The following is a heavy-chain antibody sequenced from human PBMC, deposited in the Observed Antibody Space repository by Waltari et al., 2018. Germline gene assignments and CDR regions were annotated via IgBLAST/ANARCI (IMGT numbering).Heavy chain of an antibody. Sequence: EVQLLESGGGLVQPGGSLRLSCAASGFTFSSYAMNWVRQAPGKGLEWGSVSYSGGSTYYADSGKGRFTISRDNSKNTLYLQMNSLRAEDTAVYYCAKDPKEPLEPPYDYWGQGTLVTVSS. CDR2: SYSGGST. D-gene: IGHD1-1*01. V-gene: IGHV3-23*03. J-gene: IGHJ4*02. CDR3: AKDPKEPLEPPYDY. CDR1: GFTFSSYA.